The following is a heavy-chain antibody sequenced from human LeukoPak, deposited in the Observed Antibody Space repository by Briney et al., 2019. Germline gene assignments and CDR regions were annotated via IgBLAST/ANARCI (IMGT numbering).Heavy chain of an antibody. D-gene: IGHD1-26*01. CDR2: ISGSGGST. J-gene: IGHJ4*02. V-gene: IGHV3-23*01. Sequence: GGSLRLSCAASGFTFSSYAMSWVRQAPGEGLEWVSAISGSGGSTYYADSVKGRFTISRDNSKNTLYLQMNSLRAEDTAVYYCAKAKATYSGSYFVFDYWGQGTLVTVSS. CDR3: AKAKATYSGSYFVFDY. CDR1: GFTFSSYA.